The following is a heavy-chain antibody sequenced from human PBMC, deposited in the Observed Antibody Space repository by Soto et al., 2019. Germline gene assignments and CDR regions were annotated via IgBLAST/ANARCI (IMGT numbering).Heavy chain of an antibody. CDR2: ISGSGGST. Sequence: GGSLRLSCVASGFTFSSYAMSWVRQAPGKGLEWVSAISGSGGSTYYADSVKGRFTISRDNSKNTLYLQMNSLRAEDTAVYYCAKDLSLSGMVVAATSWDFDYWGQGTLVTVSS. CDR3: AKDLSLSGMVVAATSWDFDY. D-gene: IGHD2-15*01. CDR1: GFTFSSYA. V-gene: IGHV3-23*01. J-gene: IGHJ4*02.